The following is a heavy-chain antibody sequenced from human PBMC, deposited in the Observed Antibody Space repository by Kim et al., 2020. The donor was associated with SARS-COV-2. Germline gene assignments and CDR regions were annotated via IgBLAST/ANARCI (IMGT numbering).Heavy chain of an antibody. CDR1: GGSFSGYY. V-gene: IGHV4-34*01. Sequence: SETLSLTCAVYGGSFSGYYWSWIRQPPGKGLEWIGEINHSGSTNYNPSLKSRVTISVDTSKNQFSLKLSSVTAADTAVYYCATGQGPEDYWGQGTLVTVSS. CDR3: ATGQGPEDY. CDR2: INHSGST. J-gene: IGHJ4*02.